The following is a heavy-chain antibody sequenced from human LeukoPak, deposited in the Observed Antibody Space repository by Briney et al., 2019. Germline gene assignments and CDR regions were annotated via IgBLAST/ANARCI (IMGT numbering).Heavy chain of an antibody. CDR1: GGSFCGYY. J-gene: IGHJ1*01. CDR3: VRGEDDFWSGYSRLAYFQH. Sequence: KSSETLSLTCAVYGGSFCGYYWSWIRQPPGKGLEWIGEINHSGSTNYNPSLKSRVTISVDTSKNQFSLKLSSVTAADTAVYYCVRGEDDFWSGYSRLAYFQHWGQGTLVTVSS. V-gene: IGHV4-34*01. D-gene: IGHD3-3*01. CDR2: INHSGST.